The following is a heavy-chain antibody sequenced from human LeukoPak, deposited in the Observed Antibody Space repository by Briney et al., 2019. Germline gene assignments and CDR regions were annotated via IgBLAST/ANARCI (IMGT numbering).Heavy chain of an antibody. CDR3: ASSYGDYGRDYGMDV. CDR2: IIPIFGTA. J-gene: IGHJ6*02. CDR1: GGTFSSYA. V-gene: IGHV1-69*01. Sequence: SVKVSCTASGGTFSSYAISWVRQAPGQGLEWMGGIIPIFGTANYAQKFQGRVTITADESTCTAYMELSSLRSEDTAVYYCASSYGDYGRDYGMDVWGQGTTVTVSS. D-gene: IGHD4-17*01.